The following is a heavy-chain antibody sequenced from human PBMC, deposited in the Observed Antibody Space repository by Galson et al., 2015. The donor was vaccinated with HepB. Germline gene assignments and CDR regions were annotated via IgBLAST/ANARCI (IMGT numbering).Heavy chain of an antibody. Sequence: SLRLSCAASGFTFSSYAMHWVRQAPGKGLEWVAVISYDGSNKYYADSVKGRFTISRDNSKNTLYLQMNSLRAEDTAVYYCAISKWQVRYDSSGYYYEAGPFDYWGQGTLVTVSS. CDR2: ISYDGSNK. CDR3: AISKWQVRYDSSGYYYEAGPFDY. CDR1: GFTFSSYA. D-gene: IGHD3-22*01. V-gene: IGHV3-30-3*01. J-gene: IGHJ4*02.